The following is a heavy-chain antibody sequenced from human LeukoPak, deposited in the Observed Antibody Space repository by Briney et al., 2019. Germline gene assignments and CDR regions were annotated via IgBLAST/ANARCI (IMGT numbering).Heavy chain of an antibody. CDR3: ARDRRPSYGSGSYGAFDI. Sequence: PGGSLRLSCVASGFSFSTYAMTWVRQIPGKGLEWLSVINDGGTNTYDADSVKGRFTISRDNAKSSLYLQMNSLRAEDTAMYYCARDRRPSYGSGSYGAFDIWGQGTMVTVSS. CDR1: GFSFSTYA. V-gene: IGHV3-23*01. J-gene: IGHJ3*02. D-gene: IGHD3-10*01. CDR2: INDGGTNT.